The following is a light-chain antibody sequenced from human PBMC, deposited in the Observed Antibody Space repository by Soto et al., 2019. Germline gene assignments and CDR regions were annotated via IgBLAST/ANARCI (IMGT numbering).Light chain of an antibody. V-gene: IGLV2-8*01. CDR3: SSYAGSNTPYV. J-gene: IGLJ1*01. CDR2: EVI. Sequence: QSALTHPPSASGSPGQSVTTSCTGTSSDVGGYNYVSWYQQHPGKAPKLLIYEVIKRPSGVPDRFSASRSGNTASLTVSGLQAEDEADYYCSSYAGSNTPYVFGTGTKLTVL. CDR1: SSDVGGYNY.